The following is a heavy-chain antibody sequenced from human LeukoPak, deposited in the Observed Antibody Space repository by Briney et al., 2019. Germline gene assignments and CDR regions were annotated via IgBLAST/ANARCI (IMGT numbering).Heavy chain of an antibody. CDR3: ARHREGTTQVGLFNY. J-gene: IGHJ4*02. D-gene: IGHD2-2*01. V-gene: IGHV3-7*01. CDR2: IRQDGGKK. CDR1: GFTFTTYW. Sequence: PGGSLRLSCAASGFTFTTYWMAWVRQAPGKGLEWVANIRQDGGKKYYVDSVKGRFTISRDNAQNSLYLHINSLGAEDTAVYYCARHREGTTQVGLFNYWGQGTLVTVSS.